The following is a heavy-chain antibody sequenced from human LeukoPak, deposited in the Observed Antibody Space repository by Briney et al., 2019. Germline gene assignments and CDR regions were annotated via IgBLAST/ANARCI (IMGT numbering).Heavy chain of an antibody. J-gene: IGHJ5*02. Sequence: SETLSLTGTVSGGSISSGDYYWSWIRQPPGKGLEWIGYIYYSGSTYYNPSLKSRVTISVDTSKNQFSLKLSSVTAADTAVYYCAREGSDGSGSYYNHNWFDPWGQGTLVTVSS. CDR2: IYYSGST. V-gene: IGHV4-30-4*08. D-gene: IGHD3-10*01. CDR3: AREGSDGSGSYYNHNWFDP. CDR1: GGSISSGDYY.